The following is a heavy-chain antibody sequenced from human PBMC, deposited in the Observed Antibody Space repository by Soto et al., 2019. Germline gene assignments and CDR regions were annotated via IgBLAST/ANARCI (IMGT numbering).Heavy chain of an antibody. Sequence: PSETLSLTCTVSGGSISSYYWSWIRQPPGKGLEWIGYIYYSGSTNYNPSLKSRVTISVDTSKNQFFLKLSSVTAADTAVYYCARGGIYSNYVFYAFDIWGQGTMVTVSS. D-gene: IGHD4-4*01. J-gene: IGHJ3*02. CDR1: GGSISSYY. V-gene: IGHV4-59*01. CDR2: IYYSGST. CDR3: ARGGIYSNYVFYAFDI.